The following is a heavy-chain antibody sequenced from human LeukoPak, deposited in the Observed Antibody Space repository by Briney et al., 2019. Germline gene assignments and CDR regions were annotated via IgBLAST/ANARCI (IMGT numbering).Heavy chain of an antibody. J-gene: IGHJ4*02. CDR2: INSDGSST. CDR3: AGNLYTRFGDC. D-gene: IGHD2-2*01. V-gene: IGHV3-74*01. CDR1: GFTFSDYW. Sequence: GGSLRLSCAASGFTFSDYWMHWVRQTPEKGLVWVSRINSDGSSTIYADSVKGRFTISRDNDQNTLYLQMNSLRAEDTAVYYCAGNLYTRFGDCWGQGALVTVSS.